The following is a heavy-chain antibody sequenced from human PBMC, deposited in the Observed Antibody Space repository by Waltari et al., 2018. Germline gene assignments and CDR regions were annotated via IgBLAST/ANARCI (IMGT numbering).Heavy chain of an antibody. V-gene: IGHV3-7*01. Sequence: EVQLVESGGGLVQPGGSLRLSCAASGFTFSSYWMSWVRQAPGKGLEWVANIKQDGREKYYVYSVKGRFTISRDNAKNSLYLQMNGLRAEDTAVYYCARDLYHIVVVPASNWFDPWGQGTLVTVSS. CDR3: ARDLYHIVVVPASNWFDP. D-gene: IGHD2-2*01. J-gene: IGHJ5*02. CDR2: IKQDGREK. CDR1: GFTFSSYW.